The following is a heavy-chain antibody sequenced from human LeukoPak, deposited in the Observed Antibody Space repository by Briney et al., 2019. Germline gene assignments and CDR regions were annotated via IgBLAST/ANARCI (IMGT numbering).Heavy chain of an antibody. CDR3: ARDAGYDGAGFDY. D-gene: IGHD3-16*01. CDR1: GFTFSSYS. J-gene: IGHJ4*02. CDR2: ISSSSSTI. V-gene: IGHV3-48*01. Sequence: GGSLRLSCAASGFTFSSYSMNWGRQAPGKGLEWVSYISSSSSTIYYAESVKGRFTISRDNAKNSLYLQMNSLRAEDTAVYYCARDAGYDGAGFDYWGQGTLVTVSS.